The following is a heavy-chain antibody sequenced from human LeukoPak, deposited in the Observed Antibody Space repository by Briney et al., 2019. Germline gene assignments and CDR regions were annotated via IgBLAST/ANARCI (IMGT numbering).Heavy chain of an antibody. D-gene: IGHD2-2*01. J-gene: IGHJ3*02. V-gene: IGHV4-34*01. CDR1: GGSFSDYY. CDR3: ARTLMPSIYEAFHI. CDR2: INHNGGI. Sequence: ASETLSLTCAVYGGSFSDYYWAWIRQPPGKGLEWIGEINHNGGINYNPSLKSRVTFSVDTSKNLFSLNLSSVTAADTAIYYCARTLMPSIYEAFHIWGQGTTVIVSS.